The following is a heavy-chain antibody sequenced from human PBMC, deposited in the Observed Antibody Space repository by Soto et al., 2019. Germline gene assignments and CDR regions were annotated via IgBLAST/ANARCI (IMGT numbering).Heavy chain of an antibody. CDR2: INHSGST. J-gene: IGHJ4*02. CDR3: ARKDY. CDR1: VGSFSGYY. V-gene: IGHV4-34*01. Sequence: SETLSLTCAVYVGSFSGYYWSWIRQPPGKGLEWIGEINHSGSTNYNPSLKSRVTISVDTSKNQFSLKLSSVTAADTAVYYCARKDYWGQGTLVTVSS.